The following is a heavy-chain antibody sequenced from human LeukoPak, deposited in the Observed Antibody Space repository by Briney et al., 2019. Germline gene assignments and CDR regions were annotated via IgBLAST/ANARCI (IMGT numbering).Heavy chain of an antibody. D-gene: IGHD6-19*01. CDR2: IHGGGAT. CDR3: AKAQKYTSDLDY. CDR1: GFAFSTYS. J-gene: IGHJ4*02. Sequence: PGGSLRLSCAASGFAFSTYSMNWVRQAPGKGLEWLSAIHGGGATFYSHSVRGRFTISRDTSKNTLYLQMNSLRAEDTALYYCAKAQKYTSDLDYWGQGTLVTVSS. V-gene: IGHV3-23*01.